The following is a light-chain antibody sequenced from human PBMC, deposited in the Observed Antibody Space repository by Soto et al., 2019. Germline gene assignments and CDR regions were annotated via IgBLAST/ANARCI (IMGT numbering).Light chain of an antibody. J-gene: IGLJ1*01. CDR1: SSDVGGYNY. CDR2: DVS. CDR3: SSYTSSNTLV. Sequence: QAVVTQPASVSGSPGQSITISCTGTSSDVGGYNYVSWYQQHPGKAPKLMIYDVSNRPSGVSNRFSGSKSGNTASLTISGLQAEDEADYYCSSYTSSNTLVFGTGTKVTVL. V-gene: IGLV2-14*01.